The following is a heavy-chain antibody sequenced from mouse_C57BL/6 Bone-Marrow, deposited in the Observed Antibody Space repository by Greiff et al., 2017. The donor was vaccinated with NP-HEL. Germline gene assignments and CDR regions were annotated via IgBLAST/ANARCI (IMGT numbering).Heavy chain of an antibody. CDR1: GFTFSDYG. CDR3: AILRRLYAMDY. D-gene: IGHD2-4*01. V-gene: IGHV5-17*01. J-gene: IGHJ4*01. Sequence: EVQVVESGGGLVKPGGSLKLSCAASGFTFSDYGMHWVRQAPEKGLEWVAYISSGSSTIYYADTVKGRFTISRDNAKNTLFLQMTSLRSEDTAMYYCAILRRLYAMDYWGQGTSVTVSS. CDR2: ISSGSSTI.